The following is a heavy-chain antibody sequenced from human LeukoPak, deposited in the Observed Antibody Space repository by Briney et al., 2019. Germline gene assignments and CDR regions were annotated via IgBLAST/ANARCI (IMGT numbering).Heavy chain of an antibody. CDR1: GYTLTSYY. D-gene: IGHD1-1*01. V-gene: IGHV1-46*01. CDR3: ARIGRRPYDAFDI. J-gene: IGHJ3*02. Sequence: ASVKVSCKASGYTLTSYYIHWVRQAPGQGPEWMGRIDPSGGSGGSTTYAQKFQGRVTMTRDTSTSTVYMELSSLRSEDTAVYYCARIGRRPYDAFDIWGQGTMVIVSS. CDR2: IDPSGGSGGST.